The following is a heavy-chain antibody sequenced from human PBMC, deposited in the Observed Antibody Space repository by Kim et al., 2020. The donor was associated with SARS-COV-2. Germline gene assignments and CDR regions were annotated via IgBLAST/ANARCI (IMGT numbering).Heavy chain of an antibody. D-gene: IGHD3-9*01. J-gene: IGHJ4*02. CDR2: GTT. CDR3: TTEALWSIC. V-gene: IGHV3-15*01. Sequence: GTTDYAAPGKGRFTNSRDDSKNTLYLQMNSLKTEDTAVYYCTTEALWSICWGQGTLVTVSS.